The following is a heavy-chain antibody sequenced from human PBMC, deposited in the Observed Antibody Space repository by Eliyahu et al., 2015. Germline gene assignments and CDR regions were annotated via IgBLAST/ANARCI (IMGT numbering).Heavy chain of an antibody. Sequence: EVQLLESGGGLVQXGGSLRLSCAAXGFXXSNXAMRGVRQAPGKGVEGVSVISDSGGNTHYADSVKGRFTISRDNSKNTLYLQMNSLRAEDTAVYYCAKGDVVVVGTMYYYHYGMDVWGKGTTVTVSS. V-gene: IGHV3-23*01. D-gene: IGHD2-15*01. J-gene: IGHJ6*04. CDR3: AKGDVVVVGTMYYYHYGMDV. CDR1: GFXXSNXA. CDR2: ISDSGGNT.